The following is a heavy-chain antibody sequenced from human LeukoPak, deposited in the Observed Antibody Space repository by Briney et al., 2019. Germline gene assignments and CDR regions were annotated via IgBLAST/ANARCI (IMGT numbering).Heavy chain of an antibody. V-gene: IGHV4-38-2*01. CDR3: ARVGDQWLLQYFFDH. D-gene: IGHD6-19*01. J-gene: IGHJ4*02. CDR1: GYSISSGYY. CDR2: IYHSGTT. Sequence: PETLSLTCAVYGYSISSGYYWGWSRQPPGKGLEWGGTIYHSGTTYYNRSLRSRVTISVDTSRNQFSLKLSSVTAADTAVYYCARVGDQWLLQYFFDHWGQGTLVTVSS.